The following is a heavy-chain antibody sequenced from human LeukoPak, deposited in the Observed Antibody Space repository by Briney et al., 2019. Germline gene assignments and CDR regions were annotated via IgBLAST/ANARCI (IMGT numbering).Heavy chain of an antibody. CDR1: GCSFTSYW. CDR2: IYPGDSDT. D-gene: IGHD3-9*01. J-gene: IGHJ4*02. Sequence: GESLKISCKGSGCSFTSYWIGWVRQMPGKGLEWMGIIYPGDSDTRYSPSFQGQVTISADKSISTAYLQWSSLKASDTAMYNCARLSGMSDILTGYYPRPYYFDYWGQGTLVTVSS. CDR3: ARLSGMSDILTGYYPRPYYFDY. V-gene: IGHV5-51*01.